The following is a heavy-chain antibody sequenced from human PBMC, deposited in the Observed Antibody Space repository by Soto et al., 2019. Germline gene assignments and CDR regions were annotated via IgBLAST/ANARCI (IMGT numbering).Heavy chain of an antibody. D-gene: IGHD6-13*01. CDR1: GFTFSNYA. Sequence: EVQLLESGGGLVQPGGSLRLSCAASGFTFSNYAMTWVRQAPGKGLEWVSVITGSGGGTYFVDSVKGRFTISRDNSKNTVYLQMNSLRAEDTAVYYCAKRPFIAAGFDYWGQGTLVTVSS. J-gene: IGHJ4*02. CDR3: AKRPFIAAGFDY. V-gene: IGHV3-23*01. CDR2: ITGSGGGT.